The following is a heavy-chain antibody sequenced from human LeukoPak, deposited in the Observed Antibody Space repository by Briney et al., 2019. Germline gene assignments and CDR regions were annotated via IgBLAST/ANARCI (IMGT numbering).Heavy chain of an antibody. V-gene: IGHV3-7*01. Sequence: PGGSLRLSCAASGFTFSTYWMSWVRQAPGKGLEWVANIRQDGSAKYYLDSVKGRFTISRDNAKNSLYLQMNSPRAEDTAVYSCTRDRQGPKLYEMHVWGQGTTVTVSS. CDR3: TRDRQGPKLYEMHV. D-gene: IGHD3-10*01. CDR2: IRQDGSAK. CDR1: GFTFSTYW. J-gene: IGHJ6*02.